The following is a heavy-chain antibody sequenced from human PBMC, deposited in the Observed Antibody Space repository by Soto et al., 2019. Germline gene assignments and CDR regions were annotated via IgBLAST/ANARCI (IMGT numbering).Heavy chain of an antibody. CDR3: ARDLDLRGFWSGHFGGVWFDP. CDR1: GFTFSSYW. V-gene: IGHV3-7*01. D-gene: IGHD3-3*01. Sequence: EVQLVESGGGLVQPGGSLRLSCAASGFTFSSYWMSWVRQAPGKGLEWVANIKQDGSEKYYVDSVKGRFTISRDNAKNSLYLQMNSLRAEDTAVYYCARDLDLRGFWSGHFGGVWFDPWGQGTLVTVSS. J-gene: IGHJ5*02. CDR2: IKQDGSEK.